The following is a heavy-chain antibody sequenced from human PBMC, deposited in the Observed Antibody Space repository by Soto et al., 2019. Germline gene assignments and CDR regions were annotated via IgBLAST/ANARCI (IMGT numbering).Heavy chain of an antibody. D-gene: IGHD1-1*01. Sequence: QVQLVQSGAEVKKPGASVKVSCKASGYTFTSYGISWVRQAPGQGLEWMGWISAYNGNTNYAQKLQGRVTMTTDTSTSKAYMELRSLRSDDTAVYYCASHPTGTMRSGGMDVWGQGTTVTVSS. CDR3: ASHPTGTMRSGGMDV. CDR2: ISAYNGNT. CDR1: GYTFTSYG. J-gene: IGHJ6*02. V-gene: IGHV1-18*01.